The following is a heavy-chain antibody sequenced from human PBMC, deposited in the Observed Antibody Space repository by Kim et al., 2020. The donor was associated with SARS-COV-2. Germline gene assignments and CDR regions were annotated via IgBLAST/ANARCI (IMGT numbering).Heavy chain of an antibody. CDR1: GGSISTYN. D-gene: IGHD7-27*01. J-gene: IGHJ4*02. CDR3: ARESWGSLDS. V-gene: IGHV4-59*12. CDR2: ILHTGIT. Sequence: SETMSLTCTVSGGSISTYNWGWIRQPPGKGLEWIGYILHTGITMYNPSLKSRVTISVDTSKRQFSLNLSSVTAADTAVYYCARESWGSLDSWSQGTLVTVSS.